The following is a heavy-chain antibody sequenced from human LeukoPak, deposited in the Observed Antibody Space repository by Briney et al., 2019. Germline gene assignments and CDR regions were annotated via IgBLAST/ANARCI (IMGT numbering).Heavy chain of an antibody. CDR2: MFYSGLT. V-gene: IGHV4-59*07. Sequence: SDTLALICSVWVRSNRSYYWRCIRQPPGKGREGMGYMFYSGLTNYNPTLTSRVTISVDTFKTQFYLKLSTMTAADTAVYYCARFTYYYGSGHYYCSYFDYWGQGALVTVSS. J-gene: IGHJ4*02. D-gene: IGHD3-10*01. CDR3: ARFTYYYGSGHYYCSYFDY. CDR1: VRSNRSYY.